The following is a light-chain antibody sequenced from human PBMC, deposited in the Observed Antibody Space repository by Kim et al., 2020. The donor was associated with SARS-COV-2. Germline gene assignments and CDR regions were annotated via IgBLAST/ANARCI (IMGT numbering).Light chain of an antibody. CDR3: SSFTSSTTWV. CDR1: SSDVGCYNY. Sequence: GQSLTLSCTRTSSDVGCYNYVSWYQQHPGRAPKLMIYDVRNRPSGVSNRFSGSKSGNTASLIISGLQADDEADYYCSSFTSSTTWVFGGGTQLTVL. V-gene: IGLV2-14*03. J-gene: IGLJ3*02. CDR2: DVR.